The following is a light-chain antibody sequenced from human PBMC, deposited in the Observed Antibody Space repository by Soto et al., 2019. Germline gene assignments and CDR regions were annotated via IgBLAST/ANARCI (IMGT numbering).Light chain of an antibody. CDR2: GAS. CDR3: QQYGRSWT. Sequence: EIVFTQSPDTVSVSPGERVTLSCRASQNIFSNYLAWYQQKPGQAPRLLIYGASTRATGIADRFSGGGSGTDFTLTISRLEPEDFAVYHCQQYGRSWTFGQGTKVDIK. J-gene: IGKJ1*01. V-gene: IGKV3-20*01. CDR1: QNIFSNY.